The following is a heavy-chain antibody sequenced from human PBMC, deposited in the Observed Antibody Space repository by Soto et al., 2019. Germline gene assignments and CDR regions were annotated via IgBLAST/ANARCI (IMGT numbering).Heavy chain of an antibody. D-gene: IGHD3-10*01. V-gene: IGHV3-33*01. J-gene: IGHJ6*02. CDR3: ARADVWFGGPGYYYYGMDV. CDR1: GFTFSSYG. CDR2: IWYDGSNK. Sequence: QVQLVESGGGVVQPGRSLRLSCAASGFTFSSYGMHWVRQAPGKGLEWVAVIWYDGSNKYYADSVKGRFTISRDNSKNTLYLQMNSLRAEDTVVYYCARADVWFGGPGYYYYGMDVWGQGTTVTVSS.